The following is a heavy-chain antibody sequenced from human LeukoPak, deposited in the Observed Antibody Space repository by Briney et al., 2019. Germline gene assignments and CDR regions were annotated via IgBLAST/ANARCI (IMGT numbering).Heavy chain of an antibody. J-gene: IGHJ3*02. D-gene: IGHD3-3*01. Sequence: PGRSLRLSCAASGFTFSSLDMHWVRQAPGRGLEWVAVISYDGSIKYYADSVKGRFTISRDNSKNTLYLQMDSLRADDTAVYYCSRVFRPSLTVFIIRGAFDIWGQGTMVTVSS. CDR2: ISYDGSIK. CDR1: GFTFSSLD. V-gene: IGHV3-30*03. CDR3: SRVFRPSLTVFIIRGAFDI.